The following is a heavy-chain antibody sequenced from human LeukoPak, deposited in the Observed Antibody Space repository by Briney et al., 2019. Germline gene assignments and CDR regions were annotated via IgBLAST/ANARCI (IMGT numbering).Heavy chain of an antibody. Sequence: GGSLRLSCAASGFTFSSYWMSWVRQAPGKGLEWVANIKQDGSEKYYVDSVKGRFTTSRDNAKNSLYLQMNSLRAEDTAVYYCARDDRSWYGSGSYYFDYWGQGTLVTVSS. J-gene: IGHJ4*02. CDR1: GFTFSSYW. D-gene: IGHD3-10*01. CDR2: IKQDGSEK. V-gene: IGHV3-7*01. CDR3: ARDDRSWYGSGSYYFDY.